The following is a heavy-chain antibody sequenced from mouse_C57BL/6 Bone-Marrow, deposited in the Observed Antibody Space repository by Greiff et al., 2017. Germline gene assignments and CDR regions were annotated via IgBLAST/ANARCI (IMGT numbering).Heavy chain of an antibody. CDR1: GYTFTSYW. D-gene: IGHD2-3*01. J-gene: IGHJ1*03. Sequence: QVQLQQPGAELVKPGASVKLSCKASGYTFTSYWMQWVKQRPGQGLEWIGEIDPSDSYTNYNQKFKGKATLTVDTSSSTAYMQLSRLTSEDSAVYYCGGGWLPWYFDVWGTGTTVTVSS. CDR2: IDPSDSYT. V-gene: IGHV1-50*01. CDR3: GGGWLPWYFDV.